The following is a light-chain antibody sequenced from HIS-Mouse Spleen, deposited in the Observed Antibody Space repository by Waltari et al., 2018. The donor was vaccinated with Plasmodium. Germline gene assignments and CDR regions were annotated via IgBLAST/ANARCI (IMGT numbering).Light chain of an antibody. Sequence: SYELTQPPSVSVSPGQTARITCSGHALPKKYAYWYQQKSGQAPVLVIYEDSKRPSGIPERCSGSSSGTMATLTISGAQVEDEADYYCYSTDSSGNHRVFGGGTKLTVL. CDR2: EDS. CDR3: YSTDSSGNHRV. V-gene: IGLV3-10*01. J-gene: IGLJ3*02. CDR1: ALPKKY.